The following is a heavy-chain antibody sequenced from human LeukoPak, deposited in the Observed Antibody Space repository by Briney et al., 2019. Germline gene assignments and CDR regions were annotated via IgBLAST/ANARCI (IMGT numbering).Heavy chain of an antibody. Sequence: GGSLRLSCAASGFTFSSYAMSWVRQAPGKGLEWVSFISGSSGGSTYYADSVKGRFTISRDNSKNTLYLHMNSLRAEDTAAYYCAKVVSSGWWYFDYWGQGTLVTVSS. J-gene: IGHJ4*02. D-gene: IGHD6-19*01. CDR3: AKVVSSGWWYFDY. CDR2: ISGSSGGST. V-gene: IGHV3-23*01. CDR1: GFTFSSYA.